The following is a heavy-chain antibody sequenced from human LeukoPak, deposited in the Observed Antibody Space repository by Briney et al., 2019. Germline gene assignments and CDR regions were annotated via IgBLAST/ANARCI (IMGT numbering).Heavy chain of an antibody. V-gene: IGHV3-43D*03. CDR2: ISWDGGST. D-gene: IGHD1-7*01. CDR1: GFTFDDYA. Sequence: GGSLRLSCAASGFTFDDYAMHWVRQAPGKGLEWVSLISWDGGSTYYADSVKGRFTISRDNSKNSLYLQMNSLRAEDTALYYCAKDKLELGYYSYYMDVWGKGTTVTVSS. J-gene: IGHJ6*03. CDR3: AKDKLELGYYSYYMDV.